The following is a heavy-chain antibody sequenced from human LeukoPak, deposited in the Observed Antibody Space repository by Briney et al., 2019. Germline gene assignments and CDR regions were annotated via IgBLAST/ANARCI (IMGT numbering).Heavy chain of an antibody. V-gene: IGHV3-9*01. CDR1: GFTFDDYA. J-gene: IGHJ4*02. CDR3: AKPGVRFGSGGSCYSASYFAS. D-gene: IGHD2-15*01. CDR2: IRWNSGSI. Sequence: PGGSLRLSCAASGFTFDDYAMHWVRQAPGKGLEWVSGIRWNSGSIGYADSVKGGCTLSRDNAKNSLYLQMNSLRAEDTALYFCAKPGVRFGSGGSCYSASYFASGAQGTLV.